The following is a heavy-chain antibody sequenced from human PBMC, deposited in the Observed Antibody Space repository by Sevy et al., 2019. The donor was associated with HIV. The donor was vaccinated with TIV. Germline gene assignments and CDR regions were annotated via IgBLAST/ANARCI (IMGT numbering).Heavy chain of an antibody. CDR2: ISGPGYGT. V-gene: IGHV3-23*01. CDR3: AKALNPALESMLEVNLGSLKGFDV. Sequence: GGSLRLSCAASGFTFNTHAMNWVRQAPGKGLEWVSVISGPGYGTNYADSVKGRFTISRDNSKNTLFLQMNSLRDDDTAVYYCAKALNPALESMLEVNLGSLKGFDVWGQGTMVTVSS. D-gene: IGHD3-22*01. CDR1: GFTFNTHA. J-gene: IGHJ3*01.